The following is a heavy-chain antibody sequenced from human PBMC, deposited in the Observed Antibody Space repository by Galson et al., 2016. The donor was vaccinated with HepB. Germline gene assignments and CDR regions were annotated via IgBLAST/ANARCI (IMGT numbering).Heavy chain of an antibody. V-gene: IGHV4-34*01. Sequence: ETLSLTCDVSGGSVGGLSWGWIRQSPGRGLEWMGEVDHGGSAKYSPSLKSQVTITVDMSKNQISLKLTSLTAADTSVYYCARRLGGSPFDFWGQGTLVTVSS. CDR3: ARRLGGSPFDF. D-gene: IGHD3-10*01. J-gene: IGHJ4*02. CDR1: GGSVGGLS. CDR2: VDHGGSA.